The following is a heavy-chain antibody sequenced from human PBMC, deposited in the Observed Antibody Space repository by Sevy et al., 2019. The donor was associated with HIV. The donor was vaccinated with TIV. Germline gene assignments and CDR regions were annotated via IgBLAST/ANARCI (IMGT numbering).Heavy chain of an antibody. J-gene: IGHJ5*02. CDR2: IYPGDSDT. D-gene: IGHD2-15*01. Sequence: GESLKISCKGSGYSFTSYWIGWVRQMPGKGLEWMGIIYPGDSDTRYSTSFQGQVTISADKSIGPAYLQWSSLKASDTARYYWARHPRDGGYGSGGSCQNWFDPWGQGTLVTVSS. V-gene: IGHV5-51*01. CDR1: GYSFTSYW. CDR3: ARHPRDGGYGSGGSCQNWFDP.